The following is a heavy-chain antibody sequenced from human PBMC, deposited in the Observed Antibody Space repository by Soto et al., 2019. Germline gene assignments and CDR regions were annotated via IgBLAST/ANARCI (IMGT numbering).Heavy chain of an antibody. CDR1: GGSISSGGYY. CDR3: ARVADGPFGGVIVIDWFDP. Sequence: PSETLSLTCTVSGGSISSGGYYWSWIRQHPGKGLEWIGYIYYSGGTYYNPSLKSRVTISVDTSKNQFSLKLSSETAADTAVYYCARVADGPFGGVIVIDWFDPWGQGTLVTVSS. CDR2: IYYSGGT. D-gene: IGHD3-16*02. J-gene: IGHJ5*02. V-gene: IGHV4-31*03.